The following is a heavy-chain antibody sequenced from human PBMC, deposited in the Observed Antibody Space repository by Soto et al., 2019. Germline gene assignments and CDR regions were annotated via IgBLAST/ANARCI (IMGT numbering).Heavy chain of an antibody. CDR2: IYWDDDK. CDR3: AHSPVRYSSGPRNWFDP. CDR1: GFSLSTSGVG. V-gene: IGHV2-5*02. J-gene: IGHJ5*02. D-gene: IGHD6-19*01. Sequence: QITLKESGPTLVKPTQTLTLTCTFSGFSLSTSGVGVGWIRQPPGKALEWLALIYWDDDKRYSPSLKSRLTITKXXSXNXXVLTMTNMDPVDTATYYCAHSPVRYSSGPRNWFDPWGRGTLVTVSS.